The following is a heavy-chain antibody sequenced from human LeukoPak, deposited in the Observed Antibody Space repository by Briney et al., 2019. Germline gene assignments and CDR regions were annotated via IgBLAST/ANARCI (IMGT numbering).Heavy chain of an antibody. CDR2: ISSSGSTI. D-gene: IGHD3-10*01. CDR3: ARNDYGPGSYITLFDY. Sequence: GGSLRLSCAASGFTFSDYYMSWIRQAPGKGLEWVSYISSSGSTIYYADSVKGRFTISRDNAKNTLYLQMNSLRAEDTAVYYCARNDYGPGSYITLFDYWGQGTLVTVSS. J-gene: IGHJ4*02. V-gene: IGHV3-11*04. CDR1: GFTFSDYY.